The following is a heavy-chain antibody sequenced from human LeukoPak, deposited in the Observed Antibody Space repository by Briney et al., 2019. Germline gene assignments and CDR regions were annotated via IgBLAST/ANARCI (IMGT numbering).Heavy chain of an antibody. V-gene: IGHV1-46*01. CDR2: ISPSGGST. D-gene: IGHD2-15*01. CDR1: GYTFTSNY. CDR3: ARRAGVVVVAASDY. Sequence: ASVKVSCKAFGYTFTSNYMHWVRQAPGQGPEWMGVISPSGGSTTYAQKFQGRVTLTRDTSISTAYMELSRLRSDDTAVYYCARRAGVVVVAASDYWGQGTLVTVSS. J-gene: IGHJ4*02.